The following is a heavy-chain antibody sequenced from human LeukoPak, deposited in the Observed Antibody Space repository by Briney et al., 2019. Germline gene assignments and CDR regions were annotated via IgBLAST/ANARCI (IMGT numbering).Heavy chain of an antibody. CDR2: IIPIFSTT. J-gene: IGHJ4*02. V-gene: IGHV1-69*06. CDR1: GGTFRSNP. CDR3: ARDGPYSGSYY. Sequence: SVKVSCKASGGTFRSNPVSWVRQAPGQGLEWMGQIIPIFSTTNYAQKFQGRLTLTADKSTGTAYMELYSLTSDDTAVYYCARDGPYSGSYYWGQGTLVTVSS. D-gene: IGHD1-26*01.